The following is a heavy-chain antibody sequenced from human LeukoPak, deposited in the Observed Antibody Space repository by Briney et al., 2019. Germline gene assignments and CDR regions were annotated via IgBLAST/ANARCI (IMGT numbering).Heavy chain of an antibody. CDR3: ARERGSSSSLYYYYYMDV. D-gene: IGHD6-6*01. V-gene: IGHV1-69*05. Sequence: ASVKVSCKASGGTFSSYAISWVRQAPGQGLEWMGGIIPIFGTANYAQKFQGRVTITTDESTSTAYMELSSLRSEDTAVYYCARERGSSSSLYYYYYMDVLGKGTTVTVSS. CDR2: IIPIFGTA. CDR1: GGTFSSYA. J-gene: IGHJ6*03.